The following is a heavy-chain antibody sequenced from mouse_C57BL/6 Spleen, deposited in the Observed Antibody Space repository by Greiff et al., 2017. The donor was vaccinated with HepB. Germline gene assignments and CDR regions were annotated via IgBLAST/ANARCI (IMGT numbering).Heavy chain of an antibody. D-gene: IGHD6-1*02. CDR1: GYAFSSSW. CDR3: AREVKTAMAY. V-gene: IGHV1-82*01. Sequence: VQLQQSGPELVKPGASVKISCKASGYAFSSSWMNWVKQRPGKGLEWIGRIYPGDGDTNYNGKFKGKATLTADKSSSTAYMQLSSLTSEDSAVYFCAREVKTAMAYWGQGTLVTVSA. J-gene: IGHJ3*01. CDR2: IYPGDGDT.